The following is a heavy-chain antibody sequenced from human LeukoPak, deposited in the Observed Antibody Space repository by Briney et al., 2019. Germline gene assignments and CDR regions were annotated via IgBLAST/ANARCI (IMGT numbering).Heavy chain of an antibody. CDR3: ARESLCSSTSCFNMDV. J-gene: IGHJ6*02. CDR1: GYTFTSYY. CDR2: INPSGGST. Sequence: ASVKVSYKASGYTFTSYYMHWVRQAPGQGLEWMGIINPSGGSTSYAQKFQGRVTMTRDTSISTAYMELSSLRSEDTAVYYCARESLCSSTSCFNMDVWGQGTTVTVSS. V-gene: IGHV1-46*01. D-gene: IGHD2-2*01.